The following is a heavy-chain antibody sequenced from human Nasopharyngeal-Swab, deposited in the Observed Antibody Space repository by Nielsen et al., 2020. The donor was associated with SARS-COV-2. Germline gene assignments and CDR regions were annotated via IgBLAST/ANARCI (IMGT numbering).Heavy chain of an antibody. J-gene: IGHJ1*01. D-gene: IGHD6-19*01. Sequence: WIRQPPGKGLEWIGEINHSGSTNYNPSLKSRVTISVDTSKNQFSLKLSSVTAADTAVYYCARGRSGWYPGYFQHWGQGTRVTVSS. CDR2: INHSGST. V-gene: IGHV4-34*01. CDR3: ARGRSGWYPGYFQH.